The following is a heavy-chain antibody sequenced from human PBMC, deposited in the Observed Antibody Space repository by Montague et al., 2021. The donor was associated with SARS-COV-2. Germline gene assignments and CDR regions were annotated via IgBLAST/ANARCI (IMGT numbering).Heavy chain of an antibody. V-gene: IGHV4-34*01. J-gene: IGHJ6*02. CDR3: ARVRAVPAAMRISSLGRSYYGMDV. D-gene: IGHD2-2*01. CDR1: GGSFSGYY. CDR2: INHSGSI. Sequence: SETLSLTCAVYGGSFSGYYWSWIRQPPGKGLEWIGEINHSGSINYDPSLKSRVTISVDTSKNQFSLKLSPVTAADTAAYYCARVRAVPAAMRISSLGRSYYGMDVWGQGTTVTVSS.